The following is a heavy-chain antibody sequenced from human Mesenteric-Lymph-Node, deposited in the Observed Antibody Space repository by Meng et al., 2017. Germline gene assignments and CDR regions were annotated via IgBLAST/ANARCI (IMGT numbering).Heavy chain of an antibody. CDR2: ISGSGTST. CDR1: GFTFSTYA. CDR3: ARPRSSAYYGLDH. D-gene: IGHD3-22*01. V-gene: IGHV3-23*01. Sequence: GGSLRLSCAASGFTFSTYAMNWVRQAPGKGLEWVSIISGSGTSTFYADSVRGRFNISRDNAKNSLFPQMNGLRAEETAVYYCARPRSSAYYGLDHWGQGTLVT. J-gene: IGHJ4*02.